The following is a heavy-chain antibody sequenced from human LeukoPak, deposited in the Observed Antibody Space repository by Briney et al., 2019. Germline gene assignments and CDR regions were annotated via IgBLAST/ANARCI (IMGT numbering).Heavy chain of an antibody. J-gene: IGHJ4*02. D-gene: IGHD4-11*01. CDR1: GGSINNYY. CDR2: IYYTGST. Sequence: SETLSPTCTVSGGSINNYYWSWVRQPPGAGLEWLAYIYYTGSTNYNPSLKTRLTISVDTSKNQFSLRLNSVTAADTAVYYCARQRGWAAGTTVNPYYFDYWGQGTLVTVSS. V-gene: IGHV4-59*08. CDR3: ARQRGWAAGTTVNPYYFDY.